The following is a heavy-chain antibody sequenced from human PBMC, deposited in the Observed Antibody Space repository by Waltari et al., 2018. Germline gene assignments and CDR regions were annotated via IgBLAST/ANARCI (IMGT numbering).Heavy chain of an antibody. J-gene: IGHJ4*02. D-gene: IGHD5-12*01. CDR2: ISYDGSNK. Sequence: QVQLVESGGGVVQPGRSLRLSCAASGFTFSSYGMHWVRQAPGKGLEWVAVISYDGSNKYYADSVKGRFTISRDNSKNTLYLQMNSLRAEDTAVYYCAKDGDSGYDSLDYWGQGTLVTVSS. CDR1: GFTFSSYG. V-gene: IGHV3-30*18. CDR3: AKDGDSGYDSLDY.